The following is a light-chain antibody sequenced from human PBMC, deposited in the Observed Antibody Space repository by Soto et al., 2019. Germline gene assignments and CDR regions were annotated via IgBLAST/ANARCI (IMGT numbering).Light chain of an antibody. Sequence: NFMLTQPHAVSESPGKTVTISCTRSSGSIASNFVQWYQQRPGSSPTTVIYVDKQRPSEVPDRFSGSIDSSSNSASLTISGLKTEDEADYYCQSYDSTIQVFGGGTKLTVL. CDR1: SGSIASNF. CDR2: VDK. CDR3: QSYDSTIQV. J-gene: IGLJ2*01. V-gene: IGLV6-57*01.